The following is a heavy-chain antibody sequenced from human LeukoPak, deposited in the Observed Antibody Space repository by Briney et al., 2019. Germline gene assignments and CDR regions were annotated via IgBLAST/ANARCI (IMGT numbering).Heavy chain of an antibody. CDR2: ISSSSSYI. CDR1: GFTFSSYS. V-gene: IGHV3-21*01. D-gene: IGHD3-22*01. J-gene: IGHJ4*02. Sequence: GESLRLSCAASGFTFSSYSMNWVRQAPGKGLEWVSSISSSSSYIYYADSVKGRFTISRDNAKNSLYLQMNSLRAEDTAVYYCARDAPAYYDSSAFDYWGQGTLVTVSS. CDR3: ARDAPAYYDSSAFDY.